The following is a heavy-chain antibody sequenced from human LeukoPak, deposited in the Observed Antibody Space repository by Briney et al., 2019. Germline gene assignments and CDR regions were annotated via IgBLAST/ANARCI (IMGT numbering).Heavy chain of an antibody. CDR3: ARTLSGSYPENWFDP. CDR1: GYTFTTYG. CDR2: ISAYNGNT. Sequence: GSVQVSCKASGYTFTTYGISWVRQAPGQGLEWMGWISAYNGNTNFSQKFQGRVTMTTDTSTSTAYMQLRSLRSDDTAVYYCARTLSGSYPENWFDPWGQGTLVTVSS. D-gene: IGHD1-26*01. V-gene: IGHV1-18*01. J-gene: IGHJ5*02.